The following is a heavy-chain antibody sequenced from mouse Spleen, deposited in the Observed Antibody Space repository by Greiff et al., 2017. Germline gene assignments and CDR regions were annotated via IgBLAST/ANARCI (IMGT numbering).Heavy chain of an antibody. Sequence: EVQLVESGGDLVKPGGSLKLSCAASGFTFSSYGMSWVRQTPDKRLEWVATISSGGSYTYYPDSVKGRFTISRDNAKNTLYLQMSSLKSEDTAMYYCARSYDYHAMDYWGQGTSVTVSS. V-gene: IGHV5-6*01. CDR2: ISSGGSYT. J-gene: IGHJ4*01. CDR3: ARSYDYHAMDY. CDR1: GFTFSSYG. D-gene: IGHD6-5*01.